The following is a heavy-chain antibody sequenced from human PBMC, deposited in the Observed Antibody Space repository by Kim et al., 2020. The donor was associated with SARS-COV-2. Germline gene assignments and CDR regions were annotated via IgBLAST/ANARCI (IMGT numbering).Heavy chain of an antibody. D-gene: IGHD6-13*01. CDR1: GFTFSSYW. CDR3: ARGSFQQGFDP. CDR2: IKGDGSDT. J-gene: IGHJ5*02. V-gene: IGHV3-74*01. Sequence: GGSLRLSCEASGFTFSSYWMNWVRQGPGKVRVWVSRIKGDGSDTHYADFVKGRFTISRDNAKNTLHLQLNSLGVEDTATYYCARGSFQQGFDPWGQGTLVTVSS.